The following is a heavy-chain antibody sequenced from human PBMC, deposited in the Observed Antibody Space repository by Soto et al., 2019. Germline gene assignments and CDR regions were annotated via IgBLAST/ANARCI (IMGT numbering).Heavy chain of an antibody. CDR2: IKQDGSEK. CDR1: GFSFSSYW. D-gene: IGHD3-10*01. Sequence: GGSLRLSCAASGFSFSSYWMTWVRQAPGKGLEWVANIKQDGSEKFYVDSVKGRFTISRDNAKNSLYLQMNSLRAEDTAVYSWAGGAGSYFRGVGGAFDIWGQGTTVTV. CDR3: AGGAGSYFRGVGGAFDI. V-gene: IGHV3-7*04. J-gene: IGHJ3*02.